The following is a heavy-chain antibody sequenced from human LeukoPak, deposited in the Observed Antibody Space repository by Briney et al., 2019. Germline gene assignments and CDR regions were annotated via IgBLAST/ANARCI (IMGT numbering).Heavy chain of an antibody. J-gene: IGHJ4*02. CDR3: TTEGYNLLSSGFDY. V-gene: IGHV3-15*01. CDR1: GFTFSSYS. Sequence: GGSLRLSCAASGFTFSSYSMSWVRQAPGKGLEWVGRIRKNTDGGTADYAAPVKGRFIISRDDSTNTLYLQMNSLKIEDTGVYYCTTEGYNLLSSGFDYWGQGTLVTVSS. CDR2: IRKNTDGGTA. D-gene: IGHD3-10*02.